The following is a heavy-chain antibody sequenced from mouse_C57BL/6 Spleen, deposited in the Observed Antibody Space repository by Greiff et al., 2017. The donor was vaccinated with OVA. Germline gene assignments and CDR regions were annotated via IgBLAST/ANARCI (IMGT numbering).Heavy chain of an antibody. V-gene: IGHV1-50*01. Sequence: QVQLQQSGAELVKPGASVKLSCKASGYTFTSYWMQWVKQRPGQGLEWIGEIDPSDSYTNYNQKFKGKATLTVATSSSTAYMQLSSLTSEDSAVYYCARKGLRRVFYAMDYWGQGTSVTVSS. CDR3: ARKGLRRVFYAMDY. D-gene: IGHD2-4*01. CDR1: GYTFTSYW. J-gene: IGHJ4*01. CDR2: IDPSDSYT.